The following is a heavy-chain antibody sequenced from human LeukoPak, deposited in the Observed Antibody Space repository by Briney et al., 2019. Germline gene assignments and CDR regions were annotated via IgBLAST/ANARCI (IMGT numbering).Heavy chain of an antibody. CDR3: ARRDGDNDRGFDY. D-gene: IGHD4-23*01. V-gene: IGHV3-74*03. CDR1: GFTFSSYW. Sequence: GGSLRLSCAASGFTFSSYWMHWVRQAPGKGLMWVSGINTDGSSTMYADSVKGRFTISRDNAKNSLYLQMNSLRAEDTAVYYCARRDGDNDRGFDYWGQGTLVIVSS. CDR2: INTDGSST. J-gene: IGHJ4*02.